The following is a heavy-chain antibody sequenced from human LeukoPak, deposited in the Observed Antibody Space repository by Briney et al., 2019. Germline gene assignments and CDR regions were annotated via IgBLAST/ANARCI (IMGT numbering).Heavy chain of an antibody. J-gene: IGHJ4*02. CDR3: ARHPAWYSSGWAPDY. CDR2: IYPGDSDT. CDR1: GYSFTSYW. V-gene: IGHV5-51*01. D-gene: IGHD6-19*01. Sequence: GEALQISCQGSGYSFTSYWIGWVRQMSGKGMEWMGIIYPGDSDTRYSPSFQGQVTISADKSISTAYLQWSSLKASDTAMYYCARHPAWYSSGWAPDYWGQGTLVTVSS.